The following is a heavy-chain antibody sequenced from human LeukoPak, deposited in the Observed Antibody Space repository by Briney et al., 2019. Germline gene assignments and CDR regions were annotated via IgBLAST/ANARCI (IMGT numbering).Heavy chain of an antibody. CDR2: IRYDGTTN. Sequence: PGGSLRLSCAASGFTFSTYGMHWVRQAPGKGLEWVAFIRYDGTTNYYADSVKGRFAISRDNSKNTLYLQMNSLRVEDTAVYYCPLARGNYFDSWGQGTLVTVSS. J-gene: IGHJ4*02. CDR1: GFTFSTYG. V-gene: IGHV3-30*02. CDR3: PLARGNYFDS. D-gene: IGHD3-10*01.